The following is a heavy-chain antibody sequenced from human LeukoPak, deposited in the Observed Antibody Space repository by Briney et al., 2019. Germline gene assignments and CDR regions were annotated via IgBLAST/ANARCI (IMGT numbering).Heavy chain of an antibody. V-gene: IGHV3-23*01. J-gene: IGHJ4*02. CDR2: ISDSGRST. CDR1: GFTFSIYA. D-gene: IGHD5-18*01. Sequence: PGGSLRLSCAASGFTFSIYAMSWVRQAPGKGLEWVSGISDSGRSTYYADSVKGRFTISRDNSKNTVHLQMNNLRVDDTAVYFCVRHDSYIPYWGQGTLVTVSS. CDR3: VRHDSYIPY.